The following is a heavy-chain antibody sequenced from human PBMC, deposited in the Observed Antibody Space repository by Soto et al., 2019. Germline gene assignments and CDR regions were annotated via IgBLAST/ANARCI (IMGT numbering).Heavy chain of an antibody. CDR3: ARLAVGGHSEWLFNHFDF. Sequence: QVQLVQSGAEVKMPGSSVRVSCKSSGGTFSIFAISWVRQAPGQGLEWLGGMTPIFNTPNYPQKFQGRVSITADESTSTAYRELSSLRSEDTAVYYCARLAVGGHSEWLFNHFDFWGQGTLVTVSA. CDR1: GGTFSIFA. D-gene: IGHD3-3*01. V-gene: IGHV1-69*01. J-gene: IGHJ4*02. CDR2: MTPIFNTP.